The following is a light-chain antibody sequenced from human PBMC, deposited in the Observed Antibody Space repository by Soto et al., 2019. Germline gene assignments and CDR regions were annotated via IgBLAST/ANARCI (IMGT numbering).Light chain of an antibody. J-gene: IGLJ1*01. V-gene: IGLV2-11*01. Sequence: QSALTQPRSVSGSPGQSVTISCTGTSSDVGGYNYVSWYQQHPGKAPKLIIYDVTKRPSGVPDRFSGSRSGNTASLTISGLQAEDEADYYCCSFAGSYIFVFGTETKVTVL. CDR3: CSFAGSYIFV. CDR1: SSDVGGYNY. CDR2: DVT.